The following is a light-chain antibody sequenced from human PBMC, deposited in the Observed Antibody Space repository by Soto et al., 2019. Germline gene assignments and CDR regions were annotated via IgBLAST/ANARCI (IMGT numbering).Light chain of an antibody. CDR1: QSIITW. J-gene: IGKJ2*01. Sequence: DIQMTQSPSTLSASVGDRVTITCRASQSIITWLAWYQHKPGKAPNLLIYKASNLESGVPSRFSGSGYGTEFTLTISSLQPDDFTTYYCQQYDSYPYTFGQGTKLEIK. CDR2: KAS. V-gene: IGKV1-5*03. CDR3: QQYDSYPYT.